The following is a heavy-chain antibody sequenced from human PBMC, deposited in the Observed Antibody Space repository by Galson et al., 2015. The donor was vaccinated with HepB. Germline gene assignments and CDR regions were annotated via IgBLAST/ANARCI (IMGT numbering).Heavy chain of an antibody. CDR3: ARDNVIGYSSGWQADAFDI. V-gene: IGHV1-18*04. CDR1: GYTFTSYG. CDR2: ISAYNGNT. J-gene: IGHJ3*02. Sequence: SVKVSCKASGYTFTSYGISWVRQAPGQGLEWMGWISAYNGNTNYAQKLQGRVTMTTDTSTSTAYMELRSLRSDDTAVYYCARDNVIGYSSGWQADAFDIWGQGTMVTVSS. D-gene: IGHD6-19*01.